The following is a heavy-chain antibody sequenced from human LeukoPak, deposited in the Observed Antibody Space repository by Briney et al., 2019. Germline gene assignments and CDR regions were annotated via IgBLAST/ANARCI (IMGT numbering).Heavy chain of an antibody. V-gene: IGHV1-8*01. J-gene: IGHJ6*03. CDR1: GYTFTSYD. Sequence: ASVKVSCKASGYTFTSYDINWVRQATGQGVEWMGWMNPNSGNTGYAQKFQGRVTMTRNTSISTAYMELSSLRSEDTAVYYCARASYGGNPSPSAVYYYYYYMDVWGKGTTVTVSS. CDR2: MNPNSGNT. CDR3: ARASYGGNPSPSAVYYYYYYMDV. D-gene: IGHD4/OR15-4a*01.